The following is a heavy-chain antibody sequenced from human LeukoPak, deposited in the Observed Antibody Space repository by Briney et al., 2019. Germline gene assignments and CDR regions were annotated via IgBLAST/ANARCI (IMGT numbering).Heavy chain of an antibody. CDR2: ISSSSSYT. V-gene: IGHV3-11*06. J-gene: IGHJ4*02. D-gene: IGHD6-13*01. CDR3: ARDPGSWYPDY. CDR1: GFTFSDYY. Sequence: GGSLRLSCAAPGFTFSDYYMSWIRQAPGQGLEWVLYISSSSSYTNYADSGKGRFTISRDNAKNSLYLQMNSLGAEDTAVYYCARDPGSWYPDYWGQGTLVTVSS.